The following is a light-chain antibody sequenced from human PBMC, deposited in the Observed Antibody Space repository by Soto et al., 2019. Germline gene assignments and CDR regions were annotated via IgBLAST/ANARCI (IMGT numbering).Light chain of an antibody. J-gene: IGLJ3*02. Sequence: QSALTQPPSASGSPGQSVTISCTGTSSDVGGYNYVSWYQQHPGKAPKLMIYDVSKRPSGGPGRFSGSKPGNTAPLTVSGHQAEDEADYYCSSYAGSNNWVFGGGTKLTVL. V-gene: IGLV2-8*01. CDR2: DVS. CDR1: SSDVGGYNY. CDR3: SSYAGSNNWV.